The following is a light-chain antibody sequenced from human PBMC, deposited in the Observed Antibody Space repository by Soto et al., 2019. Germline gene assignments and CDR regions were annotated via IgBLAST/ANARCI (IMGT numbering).Light chain of an antibody. V-gene: IGLV2-23*01. Sequence: QSVLTQPASVSGSPGQSITISCTGTSTNVGSSNLVSWYQQHPGKAPKLMIYEGSKRPSGVSNRFSGSKSGNTASLTISGLQAEDEADYYCCSYTGSDTYVLFGGGTKVTVL. J-gene: IGLJ3*02. CDR2: EGS. CDR3: CSYTGSDTYVL. CDR1: STNVGSSNL.